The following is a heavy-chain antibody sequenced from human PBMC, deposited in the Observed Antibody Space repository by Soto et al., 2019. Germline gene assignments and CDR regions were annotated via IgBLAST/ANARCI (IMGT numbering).Heavy chain of an antibody. CDR3: ASYPYYSNFDY. Sequence: PSETLSLTCTVSGGSISSYYWSWIRQPPGKGLEWIGYIYYSGSTNYNPSLKSRVTISVDTSKNQFSLKLSSVTAADTAVYYCASYPYYSNFDYCGQGTLVTVSS. D-gene: IGHD4-4*01. V-gene: IGHV4-59*01. CDR1: GGSISSYY. CDR2: IYYSGST. J-gene: IGHJ4*02.